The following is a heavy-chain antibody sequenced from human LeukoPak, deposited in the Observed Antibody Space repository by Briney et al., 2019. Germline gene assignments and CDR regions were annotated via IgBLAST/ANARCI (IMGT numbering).Heavy chain of an antibody. CDR3: ASGDYYGSEGEMAFDI. D-gene: IGHD3-10*01. CDR2: IYYSGST. CDR1: GGSISSGDYY. V-gene: IGHV4-30-4*01. Sequence: PSETLSLTCTVSGGSISSGDYYWGWLRQPPGKGLEWIGYIYYSGSTYYNPSLKSRVTISVDTSKNQFSLKLSSVTAADTAVYYCASGDYYGSEGEMAFDIWGQGTMVTVSS. J-gene: IGHJ3*02.